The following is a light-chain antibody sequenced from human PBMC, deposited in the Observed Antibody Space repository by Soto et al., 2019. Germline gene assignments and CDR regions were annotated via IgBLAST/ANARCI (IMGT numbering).Light chain of an antibody. J-gene: IGKJ1*01. Sequence: DIQMTQSPSTLSASVGDRVTITCRASQSINNWLAWFQQKPGKAPKLLIYRASTLQSGVPSRFSGSGSETEFTLTINSLQPDDFATYFCQYYNIYPWAFGQGTKVEI. V-gene: IGKV1-5*03. CDR2: RAS. CDR1: QSINNW. CDR3: QYYNIYPWA.